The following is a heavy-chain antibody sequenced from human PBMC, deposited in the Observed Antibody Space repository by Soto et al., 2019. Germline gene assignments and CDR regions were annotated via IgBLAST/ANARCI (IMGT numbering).Heavy chain of an antibody. D-gene: IGHD6-13*01. V-gene: IGHV3-30-3*01. Sequence: QVQLVESGGGVVQPGRSLRLSCAASGFTFSSYAMHWVRQAPGKGLEWVAVISYDGSNKYYADSVKGRFTISRDNSKNTLYLQMNSLRAEDTAVYYCARKTAQLVFDYWGQGTLVTVSS. CDR2: ISYDGSNK. CDR1: GFTFSSYA. J-gene: IGHJ4*02. CDR3: ARKTAQLVFDY.